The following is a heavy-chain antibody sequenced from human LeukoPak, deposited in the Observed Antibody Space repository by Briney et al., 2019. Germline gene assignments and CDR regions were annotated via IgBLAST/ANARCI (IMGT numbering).Heavy chain of an antibody. CDR1: GFTFSNYA. D-gene: IGHD3-9*01. CDR2: ITRSGTSK. CDR3: VIWGDYDVLTGYYVPDY. J-gene: IGHJ4*02. Sequence: GASLRLSCVASGFTFSNYAMSWVRQAPDKGLEWVSAITRSGTSKYYADSLKGRFTIARDKSKNTVFLQMNSLRHEDTAIYYCVIWGDYDVLTGYYVPDYWGQGTLVTVSS. V-gene: IGHV3-23*01.